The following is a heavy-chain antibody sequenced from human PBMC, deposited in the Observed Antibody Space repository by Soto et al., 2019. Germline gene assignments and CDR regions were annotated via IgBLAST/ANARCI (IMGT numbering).Heavy chain of an antibody. CDR1: GGSISRYY. Sequence: SETLSLTFTVSGGSISRYYWSWIRQPPGKGLEWIGYIYYSGSTNYNPSLKSRVTISVDTSKNQFSLKLSSVTAADTAVYYCARGGGYSSGWRDYWGQGTLVTVSS. V-gene: IGHV4-59*01. J-gene: IGHJ4*02. CDR3: ARGGGYSSGWRDY. CDR2: IYYSGST. D-gene: IGHD6-19*01.